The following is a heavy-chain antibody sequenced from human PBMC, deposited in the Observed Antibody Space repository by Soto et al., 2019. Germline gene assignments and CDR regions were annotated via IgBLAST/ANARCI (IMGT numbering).Heavy chain of an antibody. CDR1: GYTFTSYG. Sequence: QVQLVQSGAEVKKPGASVKVSCKASGYTFTSYGISWVRQAPGQGLEWMGWISAYKGNTNYAQKLQGRVTMTTDTSTSTAYMELRSLRSDDTAVYYCARDPPAVYYYDSSGYYYGMDVWGQVTTVTVSS. CDR2: ISAYKGNT. J-gene: IGHJ6*02. CDR3: ARDPPAVYYYDSSGYYYGMDV. D-gene: IGHD3-22*01. V-gene: IGHV1-18*01.